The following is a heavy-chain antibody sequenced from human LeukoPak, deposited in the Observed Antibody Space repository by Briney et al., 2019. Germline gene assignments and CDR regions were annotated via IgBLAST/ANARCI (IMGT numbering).Heavy chain of an antibody. D-gene: IGHD3-10*01. Sequence: ASVKVSCKASGYTFTGYYMHWVRQAPGQGLEWMGWINPNSGGTNYAQKFQGWVTMTRDTSISTAYMELSRLRSDDTAVYYCARDAKRVRGVIISWGQGTLVTVSS. CDR3: ARDAKRVRGVIIS. V-gene: IGHV1-2*04. CDR1: GYTFTGYY. CDR2: INPNSGGT. J-gene: IGHJ5*02.